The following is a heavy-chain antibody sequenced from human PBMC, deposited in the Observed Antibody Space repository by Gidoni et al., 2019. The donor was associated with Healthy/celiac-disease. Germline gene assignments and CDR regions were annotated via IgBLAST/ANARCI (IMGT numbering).Heavy chain of an antibody. V-gene: IGHV3-15*01. CDR1: GFTFSNAW. J-gene: IGHJ4*02. Sequence: EVQLVESGGGLVKPGGSLRLSCADSGFTFSNAWMSSVRQAPGKGLEWVGRIKSKTDGGTTDYAAPVKGRFTISRDDSKNTLYLQMNSLKTEDTAVYYCTTDPEYSYEMDVGYWGQGTLVTVSS. CDR2: IKSKTDGGTT. D-gene: IGHD5-18*01. CDR3: TTDPEYSYEMDVGY.